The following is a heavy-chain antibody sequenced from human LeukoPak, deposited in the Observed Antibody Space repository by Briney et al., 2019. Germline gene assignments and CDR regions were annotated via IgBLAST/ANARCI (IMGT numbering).Heavy chain of an antibody. D-gene: IGHD1-20*01. Sequence: GGSLRLSCAASGFTFSSYWMSWVRQAPGKGLEWVGNINQDGSEKYYVDSVKGRFTISRDNAKNSLYLQMNSLRAEDTAVYYCAITVSLRYFDYWGQGTLVTVSS. CDR2: INQDGSEK. J-gene: IGHJ4*02. V-gene: IGHV3-7*01. CDR1: GFTFSSYW. CDR3: AITVSLRYFDY.